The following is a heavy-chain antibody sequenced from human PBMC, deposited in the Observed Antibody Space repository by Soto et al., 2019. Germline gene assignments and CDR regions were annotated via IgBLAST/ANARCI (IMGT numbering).Heavy chain of an antibody. CDR2: INHSGST. CDR1: GGSFSGYY. Sequence: SETLSLTCAVYGGSFSGYYWSWIRQPPGKGLEWIGEINHSGSTNYNPSLKSRVTISVDTSKNQFSLKLSSVTAADTAVYYCAGAFKGDGQGHWGQGTLVTVSS. CDR3: AGAFKGDGQGH. D-gene: IGHD1-26*01. J-gene: IGHJ4*02. V-gene: IGHV4-34*01.